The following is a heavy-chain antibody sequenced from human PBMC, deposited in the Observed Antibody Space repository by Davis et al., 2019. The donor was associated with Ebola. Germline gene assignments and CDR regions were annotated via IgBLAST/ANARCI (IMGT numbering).Heavy chain of an antibody. CDR1: GFTFSSYA. J-gene: IGHJ4*02. CDR3: ARGHDIVLMVYAIGY. Sequence: GGSLRLSCAASGFTFSSYAMSWVRQAPGKGLEWVSAISGSGGSTYYADSVKGRFTISRDNSKNTLYLQMNSLRAEDTAVYYCARGHDIVLMVYAIGYWGQGTLVTVSS. D-gene: IGHD2-8*01. V-gene: IGHV3-23*01. CDR2: ISGSGGST.